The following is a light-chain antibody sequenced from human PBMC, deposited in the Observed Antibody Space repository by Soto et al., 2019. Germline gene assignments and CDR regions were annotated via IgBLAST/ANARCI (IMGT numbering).Light chain of an antibody. CDR1: QSVSSSY. CDR3: QQYGSSPPVT. J-gene: IGKJ5*01. Sequence: EIVLTQSPGTLSLSPGERATLSCRASQSVSSSYLAWYQQKPGQAPRLLIYGASGRATGIPDRFSGSVSGTDFTLTISRLAPEDFAVYYCQQYGSSPPVTFGQGTRLEI. CDR2: GAS. V-gene: IGKV3-20*01.